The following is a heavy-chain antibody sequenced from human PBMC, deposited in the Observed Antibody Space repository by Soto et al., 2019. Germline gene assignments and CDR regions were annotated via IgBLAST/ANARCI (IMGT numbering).Heavy chain of an antibody. CDR2: MNPGRGKT. J-gene: IGHJ5*02. V-gene: IGHV1-8*02. Sequence: ASVKVSCKASGYTCINYDISWVRQATGQGLEWMGWMNPGRGKTGYANKFQGRVTMTRDASTSTAHLELSSLTSEDTAVYYCARMASSGTLNWFDPWGQGTLVTVSS. CDR1: GYTCINYD. CDR3: ARMASSGTLNWFDP.